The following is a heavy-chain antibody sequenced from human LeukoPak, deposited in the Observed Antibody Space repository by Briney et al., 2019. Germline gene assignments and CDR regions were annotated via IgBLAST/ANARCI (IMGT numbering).Heavy chain of an antibody. CDR1: GYTFTSYG. CDR2: ISAYNGNT. CDR3: ARDLTDYYGSGSPTFDY. Sequence: ASVKVSCKASGYTFTSYGISWVRQAPGQGLEWMGWISAYNGNTNYAQKLQDRVTMTTDTSTSTAYMELRSLRSDDTAVYYCARDLTDYYGSGSPTFDYWGQGTLVTVSP. J-gene: IGHJ4*02. V-gene: IGHV1-18*01. D-gene: IGHD3-10*01.